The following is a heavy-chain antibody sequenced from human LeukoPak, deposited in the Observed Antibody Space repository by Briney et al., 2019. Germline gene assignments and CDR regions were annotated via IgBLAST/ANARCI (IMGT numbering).Heavy chain of an antibody. V-gene: IGHV3-23*01. D-gene: IGHD3-22*01. Sequence: SLRLSCAASRFTFSNYAMSWVRQAPGKGLEWVSTISGSGGSTYYADSVKGRFTISRDNSKNTLHLQMNSLRAEDTAVYYCAKSAYYDSSGFYREYYFDYWGQGTLVTVSS. J-gene: IGHJ4*02. CDR1: RFTFSNYA. CDR2: ISGSGGST. CDR3: AKSAYYDSSGFYREYYFDY.